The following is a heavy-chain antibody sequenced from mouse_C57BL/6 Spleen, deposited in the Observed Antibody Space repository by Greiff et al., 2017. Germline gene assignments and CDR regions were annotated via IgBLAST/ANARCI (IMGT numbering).Heavy chain of an antibody. CDR1: GYTFTDYE. D-gene: IGHD2-3*01. CDR3: RLGTYDGYSDY. J-gene: IGHJ2*01. V-gene: IGHV1-15*01. CDR2: IDPETGGT. Sequence: QVQLKESGAELVRPGASVTLSCKASGYTFTDYEMHWVKQTPVHGLEWIGAIDPETGGTAYNQKFKGKAILTADKSSSTAYMELRSLTSEDSAVYYCRLGTYDGYSDYWGQGTTLTVSS.